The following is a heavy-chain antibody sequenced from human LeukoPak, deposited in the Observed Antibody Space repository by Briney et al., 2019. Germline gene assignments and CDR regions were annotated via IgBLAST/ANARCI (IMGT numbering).Heavy chain of an antibody. CDR3: AKDQRWESPHYLDS. V-gene: IGHV3-23*01. D-gene: IGHD1-26*01. Sequence: GGSLRLSCAASGFTFSSSAMSWVRQVPGKGLEWVSGISASGGSTSYADSVRGRFTISRDNSKNTLYVQMNSLRDEDTAVYHCAKDQRWESPHYLDSWGQGTLVTVSS. CDR1: GFTFSSSA. J-gene: IGHJ4*02. CDR2: ISASGGST.